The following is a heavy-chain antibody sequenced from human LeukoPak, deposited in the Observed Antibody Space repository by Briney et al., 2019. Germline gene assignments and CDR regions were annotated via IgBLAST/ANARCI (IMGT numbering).Heavy chain of an antibody. CDR3: GRDPRLGIRGYTYGYIDY. J-gene: IGHJ4*02. CDR1: GYTFTGYY. CDR2: TNTNTGNP. Sequence: GASVKVSCKASGYTFTGYYMHWVRQAPGQGLEWMGWTNTNTGNPTYAQGFTGRYVFSLDTSVSTAYLQISGLTADDTAVYFCGRDPRLGIRGYTYGYIDYWGQGTLVTVSS. D-gene: IGHD5-18*01. V-gene: IGHV7-4-1*02.